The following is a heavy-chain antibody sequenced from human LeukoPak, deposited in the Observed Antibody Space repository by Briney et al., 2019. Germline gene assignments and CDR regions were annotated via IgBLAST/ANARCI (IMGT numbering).Heavy chain of an antibody. V-gene: IGHV4-31*03. Sequence: SETLSLTCTVSGGSISSGGYYWSWNRQHPGKGLEWIGYIYYSGSTYYNPSLKSRVTISVDTSKNQFSLKLSSVTAADTAVYYCARVRAAAAGLVDYWGQGTLVTVSS. CDR3: ARVRAAAAGLVDY. CDR1: GGSISSGGYY. CDR2: IYYSGST. J-gene: IGHJ4*02. D-gene: IGHD6-13*01.